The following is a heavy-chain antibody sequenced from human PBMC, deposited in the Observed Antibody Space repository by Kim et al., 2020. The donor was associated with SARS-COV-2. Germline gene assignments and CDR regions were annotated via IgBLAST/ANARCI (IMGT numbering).Heavy chain of an antibody. V-gene: IGHV4-59*13. CDR2: IYYSGST. D-gene: IGHD5-18*01. Sequence: SETLSLTCTVSGGSISSYYWSWIRQSPGKGLEWIGYIYYSGSTNYNPSLKSRVTISVDTSKNQFSLKLSSVTAADTAVYYCARDGSVGGYSYAPFDYWGQGTLVTVSS. CDR3: ARDGSVGGYSYAPFDY. CDR1: GGSISSYY. J-gene: IGHJ4*02.